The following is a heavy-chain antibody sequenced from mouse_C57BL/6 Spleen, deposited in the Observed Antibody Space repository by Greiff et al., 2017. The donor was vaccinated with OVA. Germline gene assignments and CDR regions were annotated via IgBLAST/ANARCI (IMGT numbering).Heavy chain of an antibody. CDR1: GYTFTSYW. CDR2: IDPSDSYT. CDR3: AKAYYDYDDYAMDY. Sequence: QVHVKQPGAELVKPGASVKLSCKASGYTFTSYWMQWVKQRPGQGLEWIGEIDPSDSYTNYNQKFKGKATLTVDTSSSTAYMQLSSLTSEDSAVYYCAKAYYDYDDYAMDYWGQGTSVTVSS. D-gene: IGHD2-4*01. V-gene: IGHV1-50*01. J-gene: IGHJ4*01.